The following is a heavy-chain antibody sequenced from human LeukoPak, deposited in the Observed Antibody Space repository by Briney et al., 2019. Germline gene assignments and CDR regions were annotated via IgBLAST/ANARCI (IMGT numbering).Heavy chain of an antibody. D-gene: IGHD3-10*01. CDR1: GGSISSGGYY. J-gene: IGHJ5*02. CDR2: IYYSGST. CDR3: ARATYGSGSSPWFDP. V-gene: IGHV4-31*03. Sequence: PSQTLSLTCTVSGGSISSGGYYWSWIRQHPGKGLEWIGYIYYSGSTYYNPSLKSRVTISVDTSKNQFSLKLSSVTAADTAVYYCARATYGSGSSPWFDPWGQGTLVTVSS.